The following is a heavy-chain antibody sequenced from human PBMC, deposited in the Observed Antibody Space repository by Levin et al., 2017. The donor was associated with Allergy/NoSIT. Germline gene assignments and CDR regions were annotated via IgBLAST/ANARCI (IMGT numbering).Heavy chain of an antibody. CDR2: INVYNGNT. CDR3: ARDTIYSGSWQGFDS. CDR1: GYAFDSYG. D-gene: IGHD1-26*01. Sequence: ASVKVSCKASGYAFDSYGISWVRQAXXQGLEWMAWINVYNGNTVYAQKLQGRVTLTTDTPTNTAYMELRSLRSDDTAVYYGARDTIYSGSWQGFDSWGQGTLVTVSS. V-gene: IGHV1-18*01. J-gene: IGHJ4*02.